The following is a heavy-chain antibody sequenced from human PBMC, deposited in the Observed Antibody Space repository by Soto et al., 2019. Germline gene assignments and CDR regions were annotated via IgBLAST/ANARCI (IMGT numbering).Heavy chain of an antibody. CDR2: ISGSGDYT. D-gene: IGHD3-3*01. CDR3: AKETSFCMDV. J-gene: IGHJ6*02. V-gene: IGHV3-23*01. Sequence: GGSLRISCAASGFTFSSYSMTWVRQAPGKGLEWVSSISGSGDYTYFADSVKGRFTISRDNSKDTLYLQMNSLRAEDTAVYYCAKETSFCMDVWGQGTTVTVSS. CDR1: GFTFSSYS.